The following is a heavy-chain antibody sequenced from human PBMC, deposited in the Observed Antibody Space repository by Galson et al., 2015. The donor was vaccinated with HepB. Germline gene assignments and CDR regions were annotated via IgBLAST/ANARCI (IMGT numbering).Heavy chain of an antibody. CDR2: IYPGDSDT. J-gene: IGHJ4*02. Sequence: QSGAEVKKPGESLKISCKGSGYSFTSYWIGWVRQMPGKGLEWMGIIYPGDSDTRYSPSFQGQVTISADKSISTAYLQWSSLKDSDTAMYYCARHSGSYLPFGMVDYWGQGTLVTVSS. CDR3: ARHSGSYLPFGMVDY. V-gene: IGHV5-51*01. CDR1: GYSFTSYW. D-gene: IGHD1-26*01.